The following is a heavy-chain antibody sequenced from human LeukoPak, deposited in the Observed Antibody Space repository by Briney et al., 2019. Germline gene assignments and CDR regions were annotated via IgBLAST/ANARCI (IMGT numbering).Heavy chain of an antibody. Sequence: GGSLRLSCAASGFTFSNFAMAWVRQVPEKGLEWVSFIRGGGAGAHYAYSVRGRFTISRDNSKNTLYLEMNSLRADDTAVYYCAKASYSYGNDAFDIWGQGTKVTVSS. CDR2: IRGGGAGA. CDR3: AKASYSYGNDAFDI. D-gene: IGHD3-16*02. J-gene: IGHJ3*02. CDR1: GFTFSNFA. V-gene: IGHV3-23*01.